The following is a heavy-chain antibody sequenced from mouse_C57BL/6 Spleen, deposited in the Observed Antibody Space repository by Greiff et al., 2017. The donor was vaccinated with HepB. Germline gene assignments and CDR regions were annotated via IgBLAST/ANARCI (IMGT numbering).Heavy chain of an antibody. V-gene: IGHV5-6*01. D-gene: IGHD2-5*01. CDR3: ARLACYSNYNYFDY. CDR2: ISSGGSYT. Sequence: EVQLVESGGDLVKPGGSLKLSCAASGFTFSSYGMSWVRQTPDKRLEWVATISSGGSYTYYPDSVKGRITISRDNAKNTLYLQMSSLKSEDTAMYYCARLACYSNYNYFDYWGQGTTLTVSS. CDR1: GFTFSSYG. J-gene: IGHJ2*01.